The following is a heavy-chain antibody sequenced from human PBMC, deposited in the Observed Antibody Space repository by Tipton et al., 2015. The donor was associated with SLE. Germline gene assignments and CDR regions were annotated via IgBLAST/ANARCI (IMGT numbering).Heavy chain of an antibody. J-gene: IGHJ4*02. CDR2: IYTGGST. V-gene: IGHV4-61*02. CDR1: GASISSRSYY. CDR3: ARVLDVLDY. Sequence: TLSLTCTVSGASISSRSYYWNWIRQPAGKGLEWIGRIYTGGSTYYNPSLESRVTISMDTSKNQFSLKLTSVTAADTAVYYCARVLDVLDYWGQGTLVTVPS. D-gene: IGHD1-1*01.